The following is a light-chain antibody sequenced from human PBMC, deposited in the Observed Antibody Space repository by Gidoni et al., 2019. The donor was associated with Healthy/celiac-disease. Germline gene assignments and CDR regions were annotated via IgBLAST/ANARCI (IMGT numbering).Light chain of an antibody. CDR1: SSNIGSNY. CDR2: RNN. Sequence: QSVLNQPPPASGTPGKRVTISCSGSSSNIGSNYVSWYQQLPGTAPKLLIYRNNQRPSGVPDRFSGSKSGTSASLAISGLRSEDVADYYCAAWDDSLSGVVFGGGTKLTVL. V-gene: IGLV1-47*01. CDR3: AAWDDSLSGVV. J-gene: IGLJ2*01.